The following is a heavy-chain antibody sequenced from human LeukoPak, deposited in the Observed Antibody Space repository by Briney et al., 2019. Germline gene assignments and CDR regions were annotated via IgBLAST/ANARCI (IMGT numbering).Heavy chain of an antibody. Sequence: GASVKVSCKASGYTFTGYYMHWVRRAPGQGLEWMGWINPNSGGTNYAQKFQGRVTMTRDTSISTAYMELSRLRSDDTAVYYCARGRRNGYNRLFDYWGQGTLVTVSS. CDR2: INPNSGGT. CDR3: ARGRRNGYNRLFDY. D-gene: IGHD5-24*01. J-gene: IGHJ4*02. V-gene: IGHV1-2*02. CDR1: GYTFTGYY.